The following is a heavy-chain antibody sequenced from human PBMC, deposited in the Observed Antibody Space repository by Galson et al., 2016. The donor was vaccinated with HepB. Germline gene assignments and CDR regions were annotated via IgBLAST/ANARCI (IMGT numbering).Heavy chain of an antibody. CDR2: ISYDGSNK. CDR1: GFTFSSYG. D-gene: IGHD4-17*01. CDR3: AKTVRMTTVTGFDY. V-gene: IGHV3-30*18. J-gene: IGHJ4*02. Sequence: SLRLSCAASGFTFSSYGMHWVRQAPGKGLEWVAVISYDGSNKYYADSVKGRFTISRDNSKNTLYLQMNSPRAEDTAVYYCAKTVRMTTVTGFDYWGQGTLVTVSS.